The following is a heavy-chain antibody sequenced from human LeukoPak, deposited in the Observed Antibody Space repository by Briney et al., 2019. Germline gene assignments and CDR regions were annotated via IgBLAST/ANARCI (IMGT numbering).Heavy chain of an antibody. CDR2: IYYSGST. Sequence: SETLSLTCTVSGGSISSGGYYWSWIRQPPGKGLEWIGYIYYSGSTNYNPSLKSRVTISVDTSKNQFSLKLSSVTAADTAVYYCARDHCSSTSCLLDAFDIWGQGTMATVSS. J-gene: IGHJ3*02. CDR1: GGSISSGGYY. CDR3: ARDHCSSTSCLLDAFDI. V-gene: IGHV4-61*08. D-gene: IGHD2-2*01.